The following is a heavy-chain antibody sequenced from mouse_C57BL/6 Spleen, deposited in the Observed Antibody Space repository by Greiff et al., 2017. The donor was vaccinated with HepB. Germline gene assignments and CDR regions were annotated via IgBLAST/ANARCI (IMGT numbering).Heavy chain of an antibody. CDR2: IDPSDSET. CDR1: GYTFTSYW. V-gene: IGHV1-52*01. D-gene: IGHD4-1*01. J-gene: IGHJ2*01. CDR3: ARRETGGDYFDY. Sequence: QVQLQQPGAELVRPGSSVKLSCKASGYTFTSYWMHWVKQRPIQGLEWIGNIDPSDSETHYNQKFKDKATLTVDKSSSTAYMQLSSLTSEDSAVYYCARRETGGDYFDYWGQGTTLTVSS.